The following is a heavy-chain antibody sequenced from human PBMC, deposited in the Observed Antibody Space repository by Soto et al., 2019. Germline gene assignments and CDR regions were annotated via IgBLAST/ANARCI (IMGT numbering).Heavy chain of an antibody. CDR3: ASCSTPANRYRPVHWFDP. CDR1: GGTFSSYA. D-gene: IGHD1-1*01. J-gene: IGHJ5*02. Sequence: QVQLVQSGAEVKKPGSSVKVSCKASGGTFSSYAISWVRQAPGQGLEWMGGIIPIFGTANYAQKFQGRVTITADESTSTAYMELSSLRSEDTAVYYCASCSTPANRYRPVHWFDPWGQGTLVTVSS. CDR2: IIPIFGTA. V-gene: IGHV1-69*01.